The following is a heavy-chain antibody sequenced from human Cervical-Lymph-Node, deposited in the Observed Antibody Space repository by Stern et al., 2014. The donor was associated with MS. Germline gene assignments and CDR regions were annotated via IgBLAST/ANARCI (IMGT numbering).Heavy chain of an antibody. D-gene: IGHD3-10*01. J-gene: IGHJ5*02. Sequence: ESGPALVKPTETLTLTCTFSGFSLSTSGMGVSWIRQPPGKALEWLARIDWDDSKYYSTSLKTRLTVSRDTSKNQVVLTMTNMDPVDTATYYCARVRYSGSEIFLRSYRELVRWLDPWGQGTLVTVSS. CDR3: ARVRYSGSEIFLRSYRELVRWLDP. V-gene: IGHV2-70*11. CDR1: GFSLSTSGMG. CDR2: IDWDDSK.